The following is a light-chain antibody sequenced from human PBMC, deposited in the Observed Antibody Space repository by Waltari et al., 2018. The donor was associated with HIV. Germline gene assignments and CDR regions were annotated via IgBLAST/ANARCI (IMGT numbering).Light chain of an antibody. V-gene: IGKV1-5*03. CDR1: QNIYKW. CDR3: QQYNGYPWT. CDR2: RAS. J-gene: IGKJ1*01. Sequence: IRMTQSPSTLSASVGDRVTITCRASQNIYKWLAWFQQKPGKAPKLLIYRASGLESGVPSRFSGSGSGTEFTLTISSLQPDDFATYYCQQYNGYPWTLGQGTKVDVK.